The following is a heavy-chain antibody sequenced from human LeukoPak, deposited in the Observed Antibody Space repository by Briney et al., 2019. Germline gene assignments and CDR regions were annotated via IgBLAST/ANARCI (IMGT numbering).Heavy chain of an antibody. CDR1: GGSISSSSYY. CDR3: ARGSSSWPYYYYYYYMDV. CDR2: IYHSGST. D-gene: IGHD6-13*01. V-gene: IGHV4-39*07. J-gene: IGHJ6*03. Sequence: SETLSLTCTVSGGSISSSSYYWGWIRQPPGKGLEWIGSIYHSGSTYYNPSLKSRVTISVDTSKNQFSLKLSSVTAADTAVYYCARGSSSWPYYYYYYYMDVWGKGTTVTVSS.